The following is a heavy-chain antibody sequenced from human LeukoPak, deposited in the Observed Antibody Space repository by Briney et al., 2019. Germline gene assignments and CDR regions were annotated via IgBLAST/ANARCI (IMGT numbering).Heavy chain of an antibody. V-gene: IGHV4-30-4*08. Sequence: PSETMSLTCTVSGGSISSGDYYWGWIRQPPGKGLEWIGYIYYSGSTYYNPSHKSRVTISVDTSKNQFSLKLSSVTAADMAVYYCASSCSTCCYNFDYWGQGTLVTVSS. CDR1: GGSISSGDYY. CDR3: ASSCSTCCYNFDY. D-gene: IGHD2-2*02. CDR2: IYYSGST. J-gene: IGHJ4*02.